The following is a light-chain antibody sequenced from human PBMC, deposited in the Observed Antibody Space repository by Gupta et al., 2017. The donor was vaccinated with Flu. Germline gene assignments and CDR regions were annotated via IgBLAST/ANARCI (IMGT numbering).Light chain of an antibody. J-gene: IGKJ2*01. CDR1: QDIRSN. V-gene: IGKV3-15*01. CDR2: GAS. CDR3: QQYSQRPPYT. Sequence: LLVSPGDGATLSCRISQDIRSNLAWYQQKPGQAPRLLIFGASARATGVPARFSGSGSGTKFTLTISSLQSEDFGVYYCQQYSQRPPYTFGQGTKLEIK.